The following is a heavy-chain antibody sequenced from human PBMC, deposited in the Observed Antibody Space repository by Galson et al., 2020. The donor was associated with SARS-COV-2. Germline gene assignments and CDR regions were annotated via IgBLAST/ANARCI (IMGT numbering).Heavy chain of an antibody. Sequence: ASVKVSCKASGDTLTGYYMHWVRQAPGQGFEWMGWISPNSGGTHLAQKFRGRVTMTRDTSISSAYMELSSLRSDDTAVYYCATAIWAITMIVPSYFDYWGQGTLVTVSS. CDR2: ISPNSGGT. CDR1: GDTLTGYY. D-gene: IGHD3-22*01. CDR3: ATAIWAITMIVPSYFDY. V-gene: IGHV1-2*02. J-gene: IGHJ4*02.